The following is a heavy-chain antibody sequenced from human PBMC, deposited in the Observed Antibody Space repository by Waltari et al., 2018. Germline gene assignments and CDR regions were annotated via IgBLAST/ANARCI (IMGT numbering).Heavy chain of an antibody. Sequence: EVPLAESGGGLAQPGGSLRLSCVPFGLTFTARWMAWVRRAPGKGLEWVANIKEDGSETYYVYSVKGRFTAAGDNAKTSLYLQRNYLGVDDAAVYYGARGGRPAVWAFDIWGQGTMVTVS. J-gene: IGHJ3*02. CDR3: ARGGRPAVWAFDI. CDR2: IKEDGSET. V-gene: IGHV3-7*03. D-gene: IGHD3-10*01. CDR1: GLTFTARW.